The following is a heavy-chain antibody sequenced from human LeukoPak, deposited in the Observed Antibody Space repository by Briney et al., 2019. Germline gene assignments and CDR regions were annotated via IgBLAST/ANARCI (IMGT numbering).Heavy chain of an antibody. CDR3: ARAGSWHGPIDY. J-gene: IGHJ4*02. Sequence: ASVRLSCKASGYTFTSYGISWVRQAPGQGLGWMGWISAYNGNTNSAQKLQSRVTMTTDTSTSTAYMELRSLRSDETAVYCCARAGSWHGPIDYWGQGTLVTVSS. CDR2: ISAYNGNT. D-gene: IGHD6-13*01. CDR1: GYTFTSYG. V-gene: IGHV1-18*04.